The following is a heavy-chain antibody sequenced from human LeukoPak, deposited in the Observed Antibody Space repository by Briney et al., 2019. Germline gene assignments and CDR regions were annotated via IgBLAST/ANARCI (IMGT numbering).Heavy chain of an antibody. Sequence: PGGSLRLSCAASGFTFSDYYMSWIRQAPGKGLEWVSYISSSGSTIYYADSVKGRFTISRDNAKNSLYLQMNSLRAEDTAVYYCARDHDDFSPLGIGDSGMDVWGQGTTVTVSS. J-gene: IGHJ6*02. V-gene: IGHV3-11*01. CDR2: ISSSGSTI. D-gene: IGHD3-3*01. CDR3: ARDHDDFSPLGIGDSGMDV. CDR1: GFTFSDYY.